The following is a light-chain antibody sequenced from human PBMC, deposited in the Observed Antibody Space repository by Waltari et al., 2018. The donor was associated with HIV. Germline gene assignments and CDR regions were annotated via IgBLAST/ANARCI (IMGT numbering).Light chain of an antibody. J-gene: IGLJ3*02. Sequence: QAGLTQPPSVSKGLRQTATLTCTGNSNNVGNQGAAWRQQTQGHPPECRADRNNTRPSGGAVGLAASRSGNTASLTITGLQPEYEADYYCSAWDSSRSAWLVGGGTKLTVL. CDR3: SAWDSSRSAWL. CDR1: SNNVGNQG. CDR2: RNN. V-gene: IGLV10-54*01.